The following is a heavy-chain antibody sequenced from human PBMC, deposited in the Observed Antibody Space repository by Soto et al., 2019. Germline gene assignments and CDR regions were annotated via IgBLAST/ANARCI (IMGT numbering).Heavy chain of an antibody. CDR1: GFTFGRFT. D-gene: IGHD3-22*01. J-gene: IGHJ3*01. V-gene: IGHV3-21*01. CDR3: ARDHPDSSGYFYGGDGFDF. Sequence: GGSLRLSCAASGFTFGRFTLNWVRQAPGKGLEWVSSISGTSTYMYYADSVKGRFTISRDNAKNSLYLQMKSLRAEDTAVYFCARDHPDSSGYFYGGDGFDFWGQGTMVTVS. CDR2: ISGTSTYM.